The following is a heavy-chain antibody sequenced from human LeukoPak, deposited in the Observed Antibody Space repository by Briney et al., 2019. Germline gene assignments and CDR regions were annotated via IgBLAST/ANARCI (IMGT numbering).Heavy chain of an antibody. CDR3: ARAPGAALD. J-gene: IGHJ4*02. CDR2: INHSGST. D-gene: IGHD2-15*01. Sequence: SETLSLTCTVSGGSISSDDYYWSWIRQPPGKGLEWIGEINHSGSTNYNPSLKSRVTVSLDTSKNQFSLKLSSVIAADTAVYYCARAPGAALDWGQGTLVTVSS. V-gene: IGHV4-34*01. CDR1: GGSISSDDYY.